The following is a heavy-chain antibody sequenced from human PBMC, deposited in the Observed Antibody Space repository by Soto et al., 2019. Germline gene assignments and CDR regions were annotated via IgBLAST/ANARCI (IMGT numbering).Heavy chain of an antibody. V-gene: IGHV4-34*02. CDR1: EGSFGRYY. J-gene: IGHJ2*01. CDR3: ARGTREGWYFDL. Sequence: QVQLQQWGAGLLRASETLSLTCAVYEGSFGRYYWSWIRQPPGKGLEWIGEINQSGSTNYNPSLKRRXXIXLXXSKNQFSLKLNSVTAADTAVYYCARGTREGWYFDLWGRGTPVTVSS. CDR2: INQSGST.